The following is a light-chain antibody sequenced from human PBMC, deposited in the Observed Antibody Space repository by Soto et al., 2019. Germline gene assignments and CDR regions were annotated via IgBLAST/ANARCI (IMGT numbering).Light chain of an antibody. CDR2: LNSDGSH. Sequence: QSVLTQSPSASASLGASVKLTCTLSSGHSSYAIAWHQQQPEKGPRYLMKLNSDGSHSKGDGIPDRFSGSSSGAERYLTISSLQSEDEADYYCQTWSTGLYVFGPGTKVTVL. CDR1: SGHSSYA. J-gene: IGLJ1*01. V-gene: IGLV4-69*01. CDR3: QTWSTGLYV.